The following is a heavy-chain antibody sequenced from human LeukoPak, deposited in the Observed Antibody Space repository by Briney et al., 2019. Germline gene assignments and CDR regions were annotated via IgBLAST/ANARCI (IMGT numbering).Heavy chain of an antibody. V-gene: IGHV3-7*03. D-gene: IGHD1-20*01. CDR3: AKALNWNARQPSPY. CDR1: GFTFSSYW. CDR2: TKQDGREK. Sequence: GGSLRLSCAGSGFTFSSYWMSWIRQAPGKGPEWVANTKQDGREKHYVDSVKGRFTISRDNAKSSLYLQMNSLRAEDTAVYYCAKALNWNARQPSPYWGQGTLVTVSS. J-gene: IGHJ4*02.